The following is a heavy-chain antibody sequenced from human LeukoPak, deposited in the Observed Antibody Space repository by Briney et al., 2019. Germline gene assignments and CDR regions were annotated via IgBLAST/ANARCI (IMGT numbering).Heavy chain of an antibody. Sequence: GGSLRLSCAASGFTFSRFWMSWVRQAPGKGLEWVANIKQDGSEKYYVDSVKGRFTISRVNAKNSLYLQMNSLRAEDTAVFYCARDGTYTDYDPDFDIWGQGTLVTVSS. D-gene: IGHD5-12*01. V-gene: IGHV3-7*04. CDR2: IKQDGSEK. CDR3: ARDGTYTDYDPDFDI. CDR1: GFTFSRFW. J-gene: IGHJ4*02.